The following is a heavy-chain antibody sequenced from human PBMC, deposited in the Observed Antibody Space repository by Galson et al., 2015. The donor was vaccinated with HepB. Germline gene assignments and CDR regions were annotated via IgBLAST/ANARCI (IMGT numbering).Heavy chain of an antibody. J-gene: IGHJ1*01. Sequence: SLRLSCAVSGFTFSDYSMNWVRQAPGKGLEWLSYISNSSSAIYYADSVKGRFTISRDNAKNSLYLQMNSLRAEDTAVYYCAREWYHYDSSAFLHWGQGTLVTVSS. CDR2: ISNSSSAI. CDR1: GFTFSDYS. V-gene: IGHV3-48*04. D-gene: IGHD3-22*01. CDR3: AREWYHYDSSAFLH.